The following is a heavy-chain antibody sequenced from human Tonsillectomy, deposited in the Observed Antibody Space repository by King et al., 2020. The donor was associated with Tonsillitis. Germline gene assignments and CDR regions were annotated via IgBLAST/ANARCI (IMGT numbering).Heavy chain of an antibody. D-gene: IGHD3-22*01. J-gene: IGHJ3*02. Sequence: VTLKESGPVLVKPTETLTLTCTVSRFSLSNARMGVSWIRQPPGKALEWLAHIFSNDEKSYSTSLKCRLTISKDTSKSQVVLTMTNMDPVDTATYFCARISGPDYDSSGLDAFDIWGQGTMVTVSS. CDR2: IFSNDEK. CDR1: RFSLSNARMG. V-gene: IGHV2-26*01. CDR3: ARISGPDYDSSGLDAFDI.